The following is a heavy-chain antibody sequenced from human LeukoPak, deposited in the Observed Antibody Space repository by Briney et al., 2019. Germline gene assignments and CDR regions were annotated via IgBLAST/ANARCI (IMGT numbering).Heavy chain of an antibody. CDR3: ARVRRRSYYDSSGYYGLEWFDP. Sequence: ASVKVSCKASGYTFTSYGISWVRQAPGQGLEWMGWINPNSGGTNYAQKFQGRVTMTRDTSISTAYMELSRLRSDDTAVYYCARVRRRSYYDSSGYYGLEWFDPWGQGTLVTVSS. V-gene: IGHV1-2*02. D-gene: IGHD3-22*01. CDR2: INPNSGGT. J-gene: IGHJ5*02. CDR1: GYTFTSYG.